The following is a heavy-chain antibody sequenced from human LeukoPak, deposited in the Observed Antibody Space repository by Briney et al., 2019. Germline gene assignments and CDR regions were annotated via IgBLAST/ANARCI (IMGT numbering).Heavy chain of an antibody. CDR3: AKWFGEFDAFDI. D-gene: IGHD3-10*01. V-gene: IGHV3-23*01. J-gene: IGHJ3*02. Sequence: GGSLRLSCAAYGFTFSSYAMSWVRQAPGKGLEWVSAISGSGGSTYYADSVKGRFTISRDDSKNTLYLQMNSLRAEDTAVYYCAKWFGEFDAFDIWGQGTMVTVSS. CDR2: ISGSGGST. CDR1: GFTFSSYA.